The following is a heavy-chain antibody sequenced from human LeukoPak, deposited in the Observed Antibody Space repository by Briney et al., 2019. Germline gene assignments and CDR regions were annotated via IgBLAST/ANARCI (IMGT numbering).Heavy chain of an antibody. J-gene: IGHJ4*02. V-gene: IGHV1-2*02. CDR2: INPNSGGT. CDR3: ARDGSSIFGGTARFDY. Sequence: ASVKVSCKASGYTFTSYYMHWVRQAPGQGLEWMGWINPNSGGTNYAQKFQGRVTMTRDTSISTAYMELSRLRSDDTAVYYCARDGSSIFGGTARFDYWGQGTLVTVSS. CDR1: GYTFTSYY. D-gene: IGHD3-10*01.